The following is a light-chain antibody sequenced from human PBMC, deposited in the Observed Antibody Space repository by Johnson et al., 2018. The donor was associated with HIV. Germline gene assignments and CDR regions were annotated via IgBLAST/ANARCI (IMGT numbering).Light chain of an antibody. J-gene: IGLJ1*01. CDR3: GTWDNSLTSYV. CDR2: DNN. Sequence: QSVLTQPPSVSAAPGQKVTISCSGSNSNIGNNYVSWYQQVPGTAPKLLIYDNNKRPSGIPDRFSGSKSGTSATLGITGLQTGDEADYFCGTWDNSLTSYVFGAGTRVTVL. CDR1: NSNIGNNY. V-gene: IGLV1-51*01.